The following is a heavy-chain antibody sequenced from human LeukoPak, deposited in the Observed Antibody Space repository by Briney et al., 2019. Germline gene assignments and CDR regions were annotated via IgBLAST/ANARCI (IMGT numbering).Heavy chain of an antibody. J-gene: IGHJ4*02. Sequence: GGSLRLSCAASGLTFSSYEMNWVRQAPGKGLEWVSYISSSGSTIYYADSVKGRFTISRDNSKNTLYLQMNSLRADDTAVYYCAKDRPTVYSSSWLHFLDSWGQGTLVTVSS. CDR1: GLTFSSYE. D-gene: IGHD6-13*01. CDR2: ISSSGSTI. CDR3: AKDRPTVYSSSWLHFLDS. V-gene: IGHV3-48*03.